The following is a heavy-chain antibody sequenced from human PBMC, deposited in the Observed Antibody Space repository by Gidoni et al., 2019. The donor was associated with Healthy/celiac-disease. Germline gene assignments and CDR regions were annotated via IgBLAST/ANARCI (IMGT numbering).Heavy chain of an antibody. CDR3: ARDRGVVVPAPYLYYYYYMDV. Sequence: QVQLQESGPGLVKPSETLSLTWIRQPPGKGLEWIGYIYYSGSTNYNPSLKSRVTISVDTSKNQFSLKLSSVTAADTAVYYCARDRGVVVPAPYLYYYYYMDVWGKRDHGHRLL. V-gene: IGHV4-59*01. CDR2: IYYSGST. J-gene: IGHJ6*03. D-gene: IGHD2-2*01.